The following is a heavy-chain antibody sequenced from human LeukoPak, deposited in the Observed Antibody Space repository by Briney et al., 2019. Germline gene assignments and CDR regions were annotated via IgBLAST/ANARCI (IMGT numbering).Heavy chain of an antibody. J-gene: IGHJ4*02. CDR3: ARDIGPSSGYYNTSDLIFDY. V-gene: IGHV1-46*01. Sequence: EASVKVSCKASGYTFTSYYMHWVRQAPGQGLEWMGIINPSGGSTSYAQKFQGRVTMTRDTSTSTVYMELSSLRSEDTAVYYCARDIGPSSGYYNTSDLIFDYWGQGTLVTVSS. CDR1: GYTFTSYY. CDR2: INPSGGST. D-gene: IGHD3-22*01.